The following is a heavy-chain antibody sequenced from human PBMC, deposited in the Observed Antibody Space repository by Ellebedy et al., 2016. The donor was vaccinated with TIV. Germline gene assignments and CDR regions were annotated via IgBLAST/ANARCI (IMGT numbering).Heavy chain of an antibody. CDR3: ARTLGYCSGGSCMGVGY. CDR2: INSDGSSI. CDR1: GFTFNTYW. D-gene: IGHD2-15*01. Sequence: PGGSLRLSCAASGFTFNTYWMHWVRQAPGEGLVWVSRINSDGSSINYADSVKGRFTVSRDNAKNMIYLQMNSLRAEDTAVYYCARTLGYCSGGSCMGVGYWGQGTLVTVSS. V-gene: IGHV3-74*01. J-gene: IGHJ4*02.